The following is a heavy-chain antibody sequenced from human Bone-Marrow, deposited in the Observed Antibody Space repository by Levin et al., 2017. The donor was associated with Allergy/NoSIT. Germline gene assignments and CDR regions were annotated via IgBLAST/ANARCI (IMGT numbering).Heavy chain of an antibody. J-gene: IGHJ5*02. V-gene: IGHV3-30*03. CDR2: ISFDGNYK. CDR1: GFTFSYYG. CDR3: ARDGRPHCTSSSCFRGNWFDP. D-gene: IGHD2-2*01. Sequence: GGSLRLSCAASGFTFSYYGMNWVRQAPGKGLEWVAVISFDGNYKFYAGSVKGRFTISRDNTNSTLYLQMNSLRTEDTAVYYCARDGRPHCTSSSCFRGNWFDPWGQGTLVTVSS.